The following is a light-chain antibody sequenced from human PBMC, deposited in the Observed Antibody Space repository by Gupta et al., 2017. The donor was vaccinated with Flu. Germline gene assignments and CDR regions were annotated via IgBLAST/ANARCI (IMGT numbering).Light chain of an antibody. CDR3: QQDNNAPLT. CDR2: GSS. CDR1: QRINSIY. V-gene: IGKV3-20*01. Sequence: GSLSLSPGERATLSCRTSQRINSIYVAWYQQKPGQAPRLLIYGSSNRATGIPDRFSGSGSGTDFTLTISRLEPEDSAVYYCQQDNNAPLTFGGGTKVEI. J-gene: IGKJ4*01.